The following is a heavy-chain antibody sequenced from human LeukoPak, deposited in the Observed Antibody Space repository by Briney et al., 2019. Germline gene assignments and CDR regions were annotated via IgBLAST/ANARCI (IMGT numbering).Heavy chain of an antibody. CDR2: IHYTWTT. Sequence: SETLSLTCTVSGGSISGSSSYWGWIRQPPGKGLDYIGSIHYTWTTYYNPSLKSRVTLSVYTSQNQCSLKLTSVAAADTAVYYCARGSPYASWGQGTLVTVSS. D-gene: IGHD1-26*01. CDR3: ARGSPYAS. V-gene: IGHV4-39*01. J-gene: IGHJ5*02. CDR1: GGSISGSSSY.